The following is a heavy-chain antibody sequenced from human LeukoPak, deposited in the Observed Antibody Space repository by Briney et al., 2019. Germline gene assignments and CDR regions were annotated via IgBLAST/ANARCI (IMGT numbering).Heavy chain of an antibody. CDR2: ISYDGSNK. CDR3: AKAHTSYIDY. V-gene: IGHV3-30*18. CDR1: GFTFSSYG. Sequence: GGSRRLSCAASGFTFSSYGMHWVRQAPGKGLEWVAVISYDGSNKYYADSVKGRFTISRDNSKNTLYLQMNSLRAEDTAVYYCAKAHTSYIDYWGQGTLVTVSS. D-gene: IGHD3-10*01. J-gene: IGHJ4*02.